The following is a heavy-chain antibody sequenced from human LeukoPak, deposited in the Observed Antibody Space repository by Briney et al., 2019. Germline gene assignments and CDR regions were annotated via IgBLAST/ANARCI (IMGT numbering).Heavy chain of an antibody. CDR1: GDSTSSSSYY. Sequence: SETLSLTCTVSGDSTSSSSYYWGWIRQPPGKGLEWIGTIFYSGSTYYNPSLKRRVSISLHTPKNHFSLRLTSVTAADPAVYYCARHLHGNSGRFAPFDYWGQGTLVTVSS. CDR2: IFYSGST. D-gene: IGHD6-19*01. J-gene: IGHJ4*02. V-gene: IGHV4-39*01. CDR3: ARHLHGNSGRFAPFDY.